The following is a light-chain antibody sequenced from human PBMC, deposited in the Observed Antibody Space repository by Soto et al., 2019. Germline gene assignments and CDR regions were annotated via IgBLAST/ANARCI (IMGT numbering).Light chain of an antibody. J-gene: IGKJ1*01. Sequence: EIVLTQSPGTLSLSPGERATLSCRASQSVSSIYLAWYQQKPGQAPRLLIYGASSRATGIPDRFSGSGSGKDFTLTISRLEPEDFAAYYCQQYGSSPRTFGQGTKVDIK. V-gene: IGKV3-20*01. CDR2: GAS. CDR3: QQYGSSPRT. CDR1: QSVSSIY.